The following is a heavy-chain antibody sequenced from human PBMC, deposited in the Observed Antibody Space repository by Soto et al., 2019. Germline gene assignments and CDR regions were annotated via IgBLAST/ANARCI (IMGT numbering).Heavy chain of an antibody. CDR3: ARARGIADSPETYYYYGMDV. CDR1: GGPFISYA. Sequence: WXSVKVSCKASGGPFISYAIIWVRQAPGQGLEWMGGIIPIFGTANYAQKFQGRVTITADESTSTAYMELSSLRSEDTAVYYCARARGIADSPETYYYYGMDVWGQGTTVTVSS. D-gene: IGHD6-6*01. J-gene: IGHJ6*02. V-gene: IGHV1-69*01. CDR2: IIPIFGTA.